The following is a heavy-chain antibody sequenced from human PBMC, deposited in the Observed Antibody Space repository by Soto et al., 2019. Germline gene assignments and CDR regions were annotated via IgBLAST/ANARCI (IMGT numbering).Heavy chain of an antibody. J-gene: IGHJ4*02. CDR3: ARCDSSGRHFDS. CDR2: SRNKANGFTT. V-gene: IGHV3-72*01. D-gene: IGHD6-25*01. CDR1: GFTFNDYY. Sequence: EVQLVDSGGDLVQPGGSLRLSCVVSGFTFNDYYMDWVRQAPGKGLEWVARSRNKANGFTTEYAASVKGRFAITRDESKNAVYLQMNTLETEDTAVYYCARCDSSGRHFDSWGQGSLVTVSS.